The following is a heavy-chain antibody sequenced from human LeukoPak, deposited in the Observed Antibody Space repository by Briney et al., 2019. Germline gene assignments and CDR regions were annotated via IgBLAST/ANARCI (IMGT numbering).Heavy chain of an antibody. Sequence: ASVKVSCKASGGTFSSYAISWAQQAPGQGLEWMGGIIPIFGTANYAQKFQGRVTITADESTSTAYMELSSLRSEDTAVYYCARASRGHYYDSSGYYVGFDYWGQGTLVTVSS. J-gene: IGHJ4*02. CDR3: ARASRGHYYDSSGYYVGFDY. CDR1: GGTFSSYA. V-gene: IGHV1-69*13. D-gene: IGHD3-22*01. CDR2: IIPIFGTA.